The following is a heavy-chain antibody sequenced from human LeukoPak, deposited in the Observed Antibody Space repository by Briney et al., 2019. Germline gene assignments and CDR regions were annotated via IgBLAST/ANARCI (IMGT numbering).Heavy chain of an antibody. D-gene: IGHD4-23*01. V-gene: IGHV4-4*07. CDR3: ARNSGDY. J-gene: IGHJ4*02. Sequence: PSETLSLTCSVSGGSISDFYWSWIRQPAGQGLEWIGRIYSSGNTNYNSSLKGRVTMSLDASKNQISLKLRSVTAADTAVYYCARNSGDYWGQGTLVTVSS. CDR1: GGSISDFY. CDR2: IYSSGNT.